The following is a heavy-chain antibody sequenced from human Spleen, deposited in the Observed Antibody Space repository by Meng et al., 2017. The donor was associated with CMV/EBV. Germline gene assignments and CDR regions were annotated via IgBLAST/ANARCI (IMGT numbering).Heavy chain of an antibody. CDR2: INHSGST. V-gene: IGHV4-34*01. CDR1: GGSFSGYY. CDR3: ARHFDYRNYFDY. J-gene: IGHJ4*02. D-gene: IGHD3-9*01. Sequence: SETLSLTCAVYGGSFSGYYWSWIRQPPGKGLEWIGEINHSGSTNYNPSLKSRVTISVDTSKNQFSLKLSSVTAADTAVYYCARHFDYRNYFDYWGQGTLVTVSS.